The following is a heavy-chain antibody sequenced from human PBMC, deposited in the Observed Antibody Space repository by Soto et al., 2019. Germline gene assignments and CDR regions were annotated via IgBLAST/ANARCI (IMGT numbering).Heavy chain of an antibody. CDR1: GFTFSSYG. V-gene: IGHV3-33*01. CDR3: ARGVGKRYYFDY. Sequence: GGSLRLSCAASGFTFSSYGMHWVRQAPGKGLEWVAVIWYDGSNKYYADSVKGRFTISRDNSKNTLYLQMNSLRAEDTAVYYCARGVGKRYYFDYWGQGTLVTVSS. J-gene: IGHJ4*02. CDR2: IWYDGSNK. D-gene: IGHD1-1*01.